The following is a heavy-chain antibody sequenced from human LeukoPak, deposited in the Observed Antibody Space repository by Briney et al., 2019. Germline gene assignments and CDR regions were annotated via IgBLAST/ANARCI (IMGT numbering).Heavy chain of an antibody. CDR3: AKDRTGNYVAWFDP. CDR1: GFTFSSYA. CDR2: ISSGGGST. V-gene: IGHV3-23*01. Sequence: GGSLRLSCAASGFTFSSYAMSWVRQAQGKGLEWVSSISSGGGSTYYADSVKGRFTISRDNSKNTLYLQMNSLRAEDAAVYYCAKDRTGNYVAWFDPWGQGTLVTVSS. J-gene: IGHJ5*02. D-gene: IGHD4-11*01.